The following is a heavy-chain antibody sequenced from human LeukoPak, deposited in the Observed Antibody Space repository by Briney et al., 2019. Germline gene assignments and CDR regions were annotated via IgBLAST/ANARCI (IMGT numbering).Heavy chain of an antibody. CDR3: ARVDTTTVTTYGAFDI. J-gene: IGHJ3*02. V-gene: IGHV1-2*02. Sequence: ASVKVSCKASGYTFTGYDMHWVRQAPGQGLEWMGWINPNSGGTNYAQQFQGRVTMTRDTSISTAYMELSRLRSDDTAMYYSARVDTTTVTTYGAFDIWGQGTMVTVSS. D-gene: IGHD4-17*01. CDR1: GYTFTGYD. CDR2: INPNSGGT.